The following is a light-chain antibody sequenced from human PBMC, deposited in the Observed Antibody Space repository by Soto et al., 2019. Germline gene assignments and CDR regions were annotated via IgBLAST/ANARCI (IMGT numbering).Light chain of an antibody. CDR3: QSYDSSLSGVV. J-gene: IGLJ2*01. CDR2: GNS. Sequence: QSVLTQPPSVSGAPGQRVTISCTGSSSNIGAGYDVHWYQQLPETAPKLLIYGNSNRPSGVPDRFSGSKSGTSASLANTGLQAEDEADYYCQSYDSSLSGVVFGGGTKLTVL. V-gene: IGLV1-40*01. CDR1: SSNIGAGYD.